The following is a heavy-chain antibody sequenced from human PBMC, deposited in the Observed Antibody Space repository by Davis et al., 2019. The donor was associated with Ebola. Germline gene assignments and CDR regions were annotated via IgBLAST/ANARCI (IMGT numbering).Heavy chain of an antibody. V-gene: IGHV3-73*01. D-gene: IGHD4-17*01. CDR3: TQTSGDVDY. Sequence: GESLKISCAASGFTFSGSAMHWVRQASGKGLEWVGRIRSKANSYATAYAASVKGRFTIPRDDSKNTAYLQMNSLKTEDTAVYYCTQTSGDVDYWGQGTLVTVSS. CDR1: GFTFSGSA. CDR2: IRSKANSYAT. J-gene: IGHJ4*02.